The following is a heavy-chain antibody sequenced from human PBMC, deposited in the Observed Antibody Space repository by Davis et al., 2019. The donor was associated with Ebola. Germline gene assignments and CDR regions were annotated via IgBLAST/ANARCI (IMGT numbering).Heavy chain of an antibody. CDR3: ARGEGQQLVRWFDP. D-gene: IGHD6-13*01. CDR2: IGSMGST. V-gene: IGHV3-48*02. J-gene: IGHJ5*02. Sequence: GESLKISCAGSGFTFSSYAMTWVRQAPGKGLEWVSFIGSMGSTFYADSVKGRFTISRDNAKNSLYLQMNSLTDEDTAVYYCARGEGQQLVRWFDPWGQGTLVTVSS. CDR1: GFTFSSYA.